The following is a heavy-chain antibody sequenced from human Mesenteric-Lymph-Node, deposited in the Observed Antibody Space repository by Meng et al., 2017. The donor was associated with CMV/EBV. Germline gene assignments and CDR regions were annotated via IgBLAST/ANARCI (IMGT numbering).Heavy chain of an antibody. CDR1: GFTFSSYA. CDR2: IYGGASRS. D-gene: IGHD1-26*01. V-gene: IGHV3-23*03. Sequence: GESLKISCAASGFTFSSYAMTWVRQAPGKGLEWVSTIYGGASRSYYADSVKGRFTISRDNSEDTLYLQMTSLRAEDTAVYYCAKDRHPVDSGSYYYFDYWGQGTLVTVSS. CDR3: AKDRHPVDSGSYYYFDY. J-gene: IGHJ4*02.